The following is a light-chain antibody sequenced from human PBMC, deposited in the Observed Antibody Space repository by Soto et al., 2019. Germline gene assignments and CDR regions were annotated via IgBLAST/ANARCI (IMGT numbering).Light chain of an antibody. J-gene: IGKJ1*01. CDR1: QSVSIY. CDR3: QQTYSTPPWT. V-gene: IGKV1-39*01. Sequence: DVQMTQSPSSLSASVGDRVTITCRASQSVSIYLNWYQHKPWKPPNLLLSSASSLQNGVPSRFRGSGSGTDFTLTIRRLQREDFATYYCQQTYSTPPWTFGQRTQGGYQ. CDR2: SAS.